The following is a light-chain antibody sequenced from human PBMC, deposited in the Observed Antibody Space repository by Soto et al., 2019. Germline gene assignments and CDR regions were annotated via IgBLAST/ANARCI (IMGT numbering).Light chain of an antibody. CDR1: QSVSSN. CDR2: GAS. Sequence: EIVMTQSPATLSVSPGERATLSCRASQSVSSNLAWYQQKPGQAPRLLIYGASTRATGIPARFSGSGSGTEFTLTISSLXXXXFAVYYCQQYNNWPPWTFGQGTKV. V-gene: IGKV3-15*01. CDR3: QQYNNWPPWT. J-gene: IGKJ1*01.